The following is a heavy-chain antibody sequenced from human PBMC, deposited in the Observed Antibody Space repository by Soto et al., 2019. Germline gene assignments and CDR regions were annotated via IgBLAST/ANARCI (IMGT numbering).Heavy chain of an antibody. J-gene: IGHJ4*02. V-gene: IGHV2-5*02. CDR3: AHVFTSLAPFDS. CDR1: GASLNTSGFG. D-gene: IGHD3-10*02. Sequence: SGPTLMNPTQKLTRNSSFSGASLNTSGFGVGLLRQPPGKALEWLGFIYWDEDKRYSPSLKSRLTITKDTSKSQVVLTMTNMDPVDTATYYCAHVFTSLAPFDSWGQGTLVTVSS. CDR2: IYWDEDK.